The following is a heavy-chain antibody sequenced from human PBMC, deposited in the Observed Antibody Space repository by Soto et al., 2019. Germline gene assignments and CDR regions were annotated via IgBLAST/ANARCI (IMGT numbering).Heavy chain of an antibody. J-gene: IGHJ3*02. Sequence: QVQLQESGPGLVKPSETLSLTCTVSGGSISSYYWSWIRQPPGKGLEWIGYIYYSGSTNYNPSLKSRVTISVDTSKNQFSLKLISVTAADTAVYYCERVWGGAFDIWGQGTMVTVSS. CDR2: IYYSGST. D-gene: IGHD3-10*01. CDR1: GGSISSYY. V-gene: IGHV4-59*01. CDR3: ERVWGGAFDI.